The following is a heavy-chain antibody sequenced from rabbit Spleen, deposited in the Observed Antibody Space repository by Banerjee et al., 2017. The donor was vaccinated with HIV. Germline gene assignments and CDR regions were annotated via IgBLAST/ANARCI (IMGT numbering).Heavy chain of an antibody. CDR2: IDSGSSGFT. D-gene: IGHD2-1*01. CDR1: GVSFSFSSY. V-gene: IGHV1S40*01. J-gene: IGHJ3*01. CDR3: ARGSAAMTMLITGYYLGL. Sequence: EESGGGLVKPGASLTLTCTASGVSFSFSSYMCWVRQAPGKGLEWIACIDSGSSGFTYYASWAKGRFTISKTSSTTVTLQMTSLTAADTATYFCARGSAAMTMLITGYYLGLWGQGTLVTVS.